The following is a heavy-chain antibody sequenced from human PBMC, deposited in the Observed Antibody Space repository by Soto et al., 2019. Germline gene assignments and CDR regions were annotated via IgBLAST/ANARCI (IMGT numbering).Heavy chain of an antibody. J-gene: IGHJ4*02. Sequence: ASVNVSCKASGYTFTSYYISWVRQAPGQGLEWMGWISGYNGNTNYAQKLQGRVTMTTDTSTSTAYMELRSLRSDDTAFYYCEGEGPPSLYWGPGTLVTLSS. D-gene: IGHD2-2*01. CDR3: EGEGPPSLY. CDR2: ISGYNGNT. CDR1: GYTFTSYY. V-gene: IGHV1-18*01.